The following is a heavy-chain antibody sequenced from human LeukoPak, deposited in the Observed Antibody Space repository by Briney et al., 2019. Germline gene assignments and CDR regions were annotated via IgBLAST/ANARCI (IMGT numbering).Heavy chain of an antibody. CDR2: IYYSGST. Sequence: SQTLSHTCTVSGGSISSGDYYWSWIRQHPGKGLEWIGYIYYSGSTYYNPSLKSRVSISVDTSKNHFSLKLSSVTAADTAVYYCARDTYYCSSTICYPVLAFDIWGQGTMVTVSS. D-gene: IGHD2-2*01. J-gene: IGHJ3*02. CDR1: GGSISSGDYY. V-gene: IGHV4-31*03. CDR3: ARDTYYCSSTICYPVLAFDI.